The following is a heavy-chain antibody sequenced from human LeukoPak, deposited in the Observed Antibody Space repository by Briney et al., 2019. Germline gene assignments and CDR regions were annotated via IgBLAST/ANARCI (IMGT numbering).Heavy chain of an antibody. CDR3: ARVRYSSSSPFDY. Sequence: GGSLRLSCAASGFTFSSYSMSWVRQAPGKGLEWVSAISGSGTSTYHAASVKGRFTISRDNAKNSLYLQMNSLRAEDTAVYYCARVRYSSSSPFDYWGQGTLVTVSS. CDR2: ISGSGTST. V-gene: IGHV3-23*01. CDR1: GFTFSSYS. D-gene: IGHD6-6*01. J-gene: IGHJ4*02.